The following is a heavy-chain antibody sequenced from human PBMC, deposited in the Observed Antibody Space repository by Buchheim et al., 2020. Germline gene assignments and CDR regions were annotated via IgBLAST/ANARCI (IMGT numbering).Heavy chain of an antibody. CDR3: ARLTYGDYGDYYYGMDV. CDR2: IYYSGST. D-gene: IGHD4-17*01. Sequence: QLQLQESGPGLVKPSETLSLTCTVSGGSISSSSYYWGWIRQPPGKGLEWIGSIYYSGSTYYNPSLKSRVTISVATSKNQFSLKLSSVTAADTAVYYCARLTYGDYGDYYYGMDVWGQGTT. V-gene: IGHV4-39*01. CDR1: GGSISSSSYY. J-gene: IGHJ6*02.